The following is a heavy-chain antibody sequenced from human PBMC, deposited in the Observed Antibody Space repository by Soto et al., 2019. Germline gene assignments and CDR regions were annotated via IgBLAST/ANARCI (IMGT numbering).Heavy chain of an antibody. J-gene: IGHJ4*02. CDR2: IYRNGNT. V-gene: IGHV4-61*03. Sequence: SETLSLTCTVSGVSVSSDTYFWSWLRLPPGKGLEWIGYIYRNGNTNYIPSLKSRVTISLDSSKNHFSLKLSSVTAADTAVYYCARVDGSGTYSIFDHWGQGALVIVSA. CDR1: GVSVSSDTYF. CDR3: ARVDGSGTYSIFDH. D-gene: IGHD3-10*01.